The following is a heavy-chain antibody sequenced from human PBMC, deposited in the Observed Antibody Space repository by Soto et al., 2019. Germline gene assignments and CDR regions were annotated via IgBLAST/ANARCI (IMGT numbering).Heavy chain of an antibody. CDR1: GYTFTDYD. V-gene: IGHV1-8*01. J-gene: IGHJ3*01. CDR2: MNPNSGNT. D-gene: IGHD3-10*01. Sequence: QVQLVQSGAEVRRPGTSVMVSCKTSGYTFTDYDITWVRQATGQGREWMGWMNPNSGNTGYAQKLHGRVSMTRNTATRTAYMKLSSLRSDDTAIYYCARDSITTNPVWGQGTLVTVSS. CDR3: ARDSITTNPV.